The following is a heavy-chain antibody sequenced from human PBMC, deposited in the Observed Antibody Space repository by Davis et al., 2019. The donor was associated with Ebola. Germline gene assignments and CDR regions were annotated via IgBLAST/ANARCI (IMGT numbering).Heavy chain of an antibody. CDR3: AREGATVISGYYYGMDV. Sequence: ASVKVSCKASGYTFTSYGISWVRQAPGQGLEWMGWISAYNGNTNYAQKLQGRVTMTTDTSTSTAYMELSSLRSEDTAVYYCAREGATVISGYYYGMDVWGQGTTVTVSS. J-gene: IGHJ6*02. D-gene: IGHD4-17*01. CDR2: ISAYNGNT. V-gene: IGHV1-18*01. CDR1: GYTFTSYG.